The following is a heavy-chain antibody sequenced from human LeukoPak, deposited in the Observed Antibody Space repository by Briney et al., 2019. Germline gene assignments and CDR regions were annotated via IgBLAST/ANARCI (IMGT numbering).Heavy chain of an antibody. CDR1: GYTFTSYG. V-gene: IGHV1-18*01. CDR2: ISAYNGNT. J-gene: IGHJ6*03. D-gene: IGHD5-18*01. CDR3: ARAPVGYSYGPDYYYYYMDV. Sequence: GASVKVSCKASGYTFTSYGISWVRQAPGQGLEWMGWISAYNGNTNYAQKLQGRVTMTTDTTTSTAYMELRSLRSDDTAVYYCARAPVGYSYGPDYYYYYMDVWGKGTTVTVSS.